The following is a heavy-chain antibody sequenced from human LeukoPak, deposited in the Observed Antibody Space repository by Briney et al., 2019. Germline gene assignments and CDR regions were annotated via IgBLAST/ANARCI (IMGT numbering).Heavy chain of an antibody. V-gene: IGHV3-30*18. CDR2: VLYDGSNK. J-gene: IGHJ4*02. CDR1: GFSFSSYG. CDR3: AKAYYYDSSGYYPADY. D-gene: IGHD3-22*01. Sequence: GGSLRLSCASSGFSFSSYGMHWVRQAPGKGLEWVAVVLYDGSNKYYADSVKGRFTISRDNSKNTLYLQMNSLRSEDTAVYFCAKAYYYDSSGYYPADYWGQGTLVTVSS.